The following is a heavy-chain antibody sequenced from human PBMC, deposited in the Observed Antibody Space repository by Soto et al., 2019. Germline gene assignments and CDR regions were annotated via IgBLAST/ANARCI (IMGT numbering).Heavy chain of an antibody. CDR2: IYYSGST. CDR3: ATSVATGQSFFDF. CDR1: GGSISSGGYY. Sequence: KASKTLSLTCTVSGGSISSGGYYWSWIRQHPGKGLEWIGYIYYSGSTYYNPSLKSRVTISVDTSKNQFSLRLTSVTAADTAVYYCATSVATGQSFFDFWGQGMLVTVSS. V-gene: IGHV4-31*03. D-gene: IGHD1-1*01. J-gene: IGHJ4*02.